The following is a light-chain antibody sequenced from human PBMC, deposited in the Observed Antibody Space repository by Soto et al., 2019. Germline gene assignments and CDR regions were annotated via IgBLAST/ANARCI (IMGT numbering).Light chain of an antibody. CDR1: QSVSSSY. CDR2: GAS. J-gene: IGKJ5*01. V-gene: IGKV3-20*01. Sequence: EIVLTTSPGTLSLSPVEIATIYCRAIQSVSSSYLAWYQKKPGQAPRLLIYGASNRATGIPDRFSGVGTATDFTLTIRRLEPEDFAVYVCQRYGSSHLINCGQGTQLEIK. CDR3: QRYGSSHLIN.